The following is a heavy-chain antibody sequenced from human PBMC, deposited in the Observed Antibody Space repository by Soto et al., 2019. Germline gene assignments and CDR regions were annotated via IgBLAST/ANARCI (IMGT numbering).Heavy chain of an antibody. CDR1: GGSISSYY. CDR3: ARLYDILTGSNWFDP. D-gene: IGHD3-9*01. J-gene: IGHJ5*02. CDR2: IYYSGST. Sequence: PSETLSLTCTVSGGSISSYYWSWIRQPPGKGLEWIGYIYYSGSTNYNPSLKSRVTISVDTSKNQFSLKLSSVTAADTAVYSCARLYDILTGSNWFDPWGQGTLVTVSS. V-gene: IGHV4-59*08.